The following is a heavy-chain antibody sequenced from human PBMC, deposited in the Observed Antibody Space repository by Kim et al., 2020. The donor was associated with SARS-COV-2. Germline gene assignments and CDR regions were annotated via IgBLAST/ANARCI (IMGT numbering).Heavy chain of an antibody. CDR1: GYSIGSGYY. J-gene: IGHJ2*01. CDR2: IYHSGNT. V-gene: IGHV4-38-2*02. D-gene: IGHD6-13*01. CDR3: ARRPSGIAAHRPSWLFDL. Sequence: SETLSLTCTVSGYSIGSGYYWGWIRQPPGKGLEWIGSIYHSGNTYYNPSLTSRVAISVDTSKNQFSLNLSSVTAADTAVYYCARRPSGIAAHRPSWLFDL.